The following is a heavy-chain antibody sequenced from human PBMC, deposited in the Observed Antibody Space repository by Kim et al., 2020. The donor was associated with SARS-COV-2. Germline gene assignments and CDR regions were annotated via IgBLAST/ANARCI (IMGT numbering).Heavy chain of an antibody. CDR2: IYYSGST. CDR1: GGSISSSSYY. J-gene: IGHJ4*02. V-gene: IGHV4-39*01. Sequence: SETLSLTCTVSGGSISSSSYYWGWIRQPPGKGLEWIGSIYYSGSTYYNPSLKSRVTISVDTSKNQFSLQLSSVTAADTAVYYCARLLRNRLAPAVCWGQGTLGTVSS. D-gene: IGHD6-25*01. CDR3: ARLLRNRLAPAVC.